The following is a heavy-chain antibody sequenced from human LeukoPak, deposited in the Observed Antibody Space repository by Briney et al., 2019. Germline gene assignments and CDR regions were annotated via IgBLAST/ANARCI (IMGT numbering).Heavy chain of an antibody. J-gene: IGHJ2*01. CDR2: INPNSGGT. V-gene: IGHV1-2*02. D-gene: IGHD2-2*01. CDR1: GYTFTGYY. CDR3: ARDIVVDGRWYFDL. Sequence: ASVKVSCKASGYTFTGYYMHWVRQAPGQGLEWMGWINPNSGGTNYAQKFQGRVTMTRDTSISTAYMELSRLRSDDTAVYYCARDIVVDGRWYFDLWGRGTLVTVSS.